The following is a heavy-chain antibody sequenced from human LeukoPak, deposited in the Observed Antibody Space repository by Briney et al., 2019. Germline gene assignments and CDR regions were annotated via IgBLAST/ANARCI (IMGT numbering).Heavy chain of an antibody. CDR2: IYAGGST. V-gene: IGHV3-53*01. J-gene: IGHJ4*02. Sequence: PGGSLRLSCAASGFTVSSNYMTWVRQAPGKGLEWVSVIYAGGSTYYADSVKGRFTISRDNSKNTLYLLMNNLRAEDTAVYYCVRGFLGPDHWGQGTLVTVSS. CDR1: GFTVSSNY. CDR3: VRGFLGPDH. D-gene: IGHD2-21*01.